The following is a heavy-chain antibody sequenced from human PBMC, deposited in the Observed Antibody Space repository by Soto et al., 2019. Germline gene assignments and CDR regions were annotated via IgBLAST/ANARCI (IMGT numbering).Heavy chain of an antibody. J-gene: IGHJ5*02. CDR3: ARDHVVRGVINWFDP. CDR2: IYISGST. Sequence: SETLSLTCTVSGDSISSYYWSWIRQPAGKGLEWIGRIYISGSTNYNPALKSRVTISVDTSKNQFSLKLSSVTAADTAVYYCARDHVVRGVINWFDPWGQGTLVTVSS. D-gene: IGHD3-10*01. V-gene: IGHV4-4*07. CDR1: GDSISSYY.